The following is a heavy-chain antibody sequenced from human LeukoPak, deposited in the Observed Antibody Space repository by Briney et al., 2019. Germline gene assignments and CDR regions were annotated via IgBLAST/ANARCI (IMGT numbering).Heavy chain of an antibody. Sequence: GGSLRLSCAASGFTFSSYAMSWARQAPGKGLEWVSAISGSGGSTYYADSVKGRFTISRDNSKNTLYLQMNSLRAEDTAVYYCARAYTTLIRRGYSYYFDYWGQGTLVTVSS. CDR1: GFTFSSYA. CDR3: ARAYTTLIRRGYSYYFDY. D-gene: IGHD5-18*01. CDR2: ISGSGGST. J-gene: IGHJ4*02. V-gene: IGHV3-23*01.